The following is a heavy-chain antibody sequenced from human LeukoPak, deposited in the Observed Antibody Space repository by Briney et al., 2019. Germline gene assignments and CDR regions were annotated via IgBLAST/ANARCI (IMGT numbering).Heavy chain of an antibody. V-gene: IGHV4-39*01. D-gene: IGHD1-26*01. CDR2: IYYSGST. CDR1: GGSISSGGYY. Sequence: SRTLSLTCTVSGGSISSGGYYWGWIRQPPGKGLEWIGSIYYSGSTYYNPSLKSRVTISVDTSKNQFSLKLSSVTAADTAVYYCARQEVPAYSGSYYLSGWGQGTLVTVSS. J-gene: IGHJ4*02. CDR3: ARQEVPAYSGSYYLSG.